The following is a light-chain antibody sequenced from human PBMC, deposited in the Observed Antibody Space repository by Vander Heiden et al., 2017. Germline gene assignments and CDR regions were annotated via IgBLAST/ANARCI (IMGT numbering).Light chain of an antibody. CDR2: GKN. CDR3: NSRESSGNHL. V-gene: IGLV3-19*01. Sequence: SSELTQAPAVSVASGQTVRITCQGDSLRRSYASWYQEKPGQAPVLVMYGKNNRPSGIPDRFSGSSSGNTASLTITGAQAEDEADYYGNSRESSGNHLFGGGSKLTVL. J-gene: IGLJ2*01. CDR1: SLRRSY.